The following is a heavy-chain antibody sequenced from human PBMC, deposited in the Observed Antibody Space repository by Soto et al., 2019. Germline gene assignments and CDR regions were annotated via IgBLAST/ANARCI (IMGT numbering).Heavy chain of an antibody. CDR1: GFTISSNA. J-gene: IGHJ4*02. CDR2: ISDRGDTT. V-gene: IGHV3-23*01. Sequence: GGSLRLSCAASGFTISSNAMYWVRQAPGKGLEWVSAISDRGDTTHYADSVKGRFTISSDTSKNTPYLQLNTLRADDTAVYYCAKDKHGTTYFDYWGQGTLVTVSS. CDR3: AKDKHGTTYFDY. D-gene: IGHD1-1*01.